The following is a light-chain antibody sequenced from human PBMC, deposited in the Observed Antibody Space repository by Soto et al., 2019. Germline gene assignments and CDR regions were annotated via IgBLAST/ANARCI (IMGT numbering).Light chain of an antibody. Sequence: EVVLTQSPGTLSLSPGERATLSCRASQSIINNYLAWYQQRPGQAPRLLIYGSSDRATGIPGRFSGSGSGTDFTLTISRRERKGFAVYYAHQNGSPPPYTLGKGTKVKI. CDR3: HQNGSPPPYT. CDR2: GSS. V-gene: IGKV3-20*01. J-gene: IGKJ2*01. CDR1: QSIINNY.